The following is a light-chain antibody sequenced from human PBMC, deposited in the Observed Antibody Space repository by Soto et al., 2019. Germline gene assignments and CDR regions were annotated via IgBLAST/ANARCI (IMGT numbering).Light chain of an antibody. V-gene: IGLV2-14*03. CDR2: DVS. CDR1: SDDVGHYNY. CDR3: SSYISGSVV. J-gene: IGLJ3*02. Sequence: QSALTQPASVSGSPGQSITISCTGTSDDVGHYNYVSWYQQHPGKAPKLMIYDVSNRPSGISNRFSGSKSGNTASLTISGLQAEDEADYYCSSYISGSVVFGGGTKLTVL.